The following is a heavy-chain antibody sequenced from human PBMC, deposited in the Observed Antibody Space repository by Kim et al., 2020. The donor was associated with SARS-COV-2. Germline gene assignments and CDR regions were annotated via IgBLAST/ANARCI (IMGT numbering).Heavy chain of an antibody. J-gene: IGHJ4*02. V-gene: IGHV3-11*03. CDR2: ISSSSSYT. CDR1: GFTFSDYY. CDR3: ASRILPNLYFDY. D-gene: IGHD3-10*01. Sequence: GGSLRLSCAASGFTFSDYYMSWIRQAPGKGLEWVSYISSSSSYTNYADSVKGRFTISRDNAKNSLYLQMNSLRAEDTAVYYCASRILPNLYFDYWGQGTLVTVSS.